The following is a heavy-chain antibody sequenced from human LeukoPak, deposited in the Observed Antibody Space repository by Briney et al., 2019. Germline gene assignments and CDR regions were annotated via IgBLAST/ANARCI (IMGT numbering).Heavy chain of an antibody. CDR3: ARTRRVWIQLWLYAFDI. Sequence: SETLSLTCTVSGGSINSYYGSWIRQPPGKGLQWIGCIHYSGSTNYNPSLKSRVTISVDTSKNQFSLKLSSVTAEDTAVYHCARTRRVWIQLWLYAFDIWGQGTMVTVSS. D-gene: IGHD5-18*01. CDR2: IHYSGST. J-gene: IGHJ3*02. V-gene: IGHV4-59*12. CDR1: GGSINSYY.